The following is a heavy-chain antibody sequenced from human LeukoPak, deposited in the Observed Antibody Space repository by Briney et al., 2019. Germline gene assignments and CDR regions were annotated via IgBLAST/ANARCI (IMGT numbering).Heavy chain of an antibody. CDR2: IYYSGST. Sequence: SETLSLTCTVSGGSISSYYWSWIRQPPGKGLEWIGYIYYSGSTNYNPSLKSRVTISVDTSKNQFSLELSSVTAADTAVYYCARTQYGSGSYYNDPNFDYWGQGTLVTVSS. V-gene: IGHV4-59*08. J-gene: IGHJ4*02. CDR3: ARTQYGSGSYYNDPNFDY. CDR1: GGSISSYY. D-gene: IGHD3-10*01.